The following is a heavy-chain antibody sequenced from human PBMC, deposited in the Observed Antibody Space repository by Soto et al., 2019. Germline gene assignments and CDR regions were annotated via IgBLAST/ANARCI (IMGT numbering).Heavy chain of an antibody. CDR1: GFTFNNYA. Sequence: PGGSLRLSCAASGFTFNNYAMSWARQAPGKGLEWVSVVRGTGGSGANTYYADSVKGRFSISRDDSKNTLYLQMTSLRAEDTAVYYCAKALFGYIYSALDIWGLWTMATVSS. D-gene: IGHD5-12*01. CDR2: VRGTGGSGANT. V-gene: IGHV3-23*01. J-gene: IGHJ3*02. CDR3: AKALFGYIYSALDI.